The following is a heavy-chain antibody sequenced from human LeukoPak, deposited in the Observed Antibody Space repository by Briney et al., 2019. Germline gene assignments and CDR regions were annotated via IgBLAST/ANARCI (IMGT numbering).Heavy chain of an antibody. D-gene: IGHD3-16*01. CDR2: INAGNGNT. Sequence: APVKVSCKASGYTFTSYAMHWVRQAPGQRLEWMGWINAGNGNTKYSQKFQGRVTITRDTSASTAYMELSSLRSEDTAVYYCARDKVLFYYYGMDVWGKGTAVTVSS. V-gene: IGHV1-3*01. CDR1: GYTFTSYA. CDR3: ARDKVLFYYYGMDV. J-gene: IGHJ6*04.